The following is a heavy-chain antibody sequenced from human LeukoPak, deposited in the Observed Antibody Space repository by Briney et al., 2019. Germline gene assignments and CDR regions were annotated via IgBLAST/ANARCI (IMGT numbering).Heavy chain of an antibody. CDR1: GFTFSSYA. CDR2: ISGSGHNT. D-gene: IGHD3-10*01. CDR3: AKWREGTMVYFDY. V-gene: IGHV3-23*01. Sequence: GESLRLSCAASGFTFSSYAMTWVRQAPGKGLEWVSAISGSGHNTYYADSVKGRFTISRDNSKNTVYLQMNSLRAEDTALYYCAKWREGTMVYFDYWGQGTLVTVS. J-gene: IGHJ4*02.